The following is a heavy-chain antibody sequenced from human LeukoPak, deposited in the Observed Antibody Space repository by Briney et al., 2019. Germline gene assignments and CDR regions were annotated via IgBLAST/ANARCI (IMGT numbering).Heavy chain of an antibody. CDR1: GFTFSSYS. Sequence: PGGSLRLSCAASGFTFSSYSMNWVRQAPGKGLEWVSYISSSSSTIYYADSVKGRFTISRDNAKNSLYLQMNSLRAEDTAVYYCARGSYYDFWTVWGQGTTVTVSS. J-gene: IGHJ6*02. V-gene: IGHV3-48*01. D-gene: IGHD3-3*01. CDR3: ARGSYYDFWTV. CDR2: ISSSSSTI.